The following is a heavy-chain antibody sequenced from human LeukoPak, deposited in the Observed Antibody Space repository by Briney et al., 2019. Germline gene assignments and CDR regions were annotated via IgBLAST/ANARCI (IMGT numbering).Heavy chain of an antibody. CDR3: ARGQRTSWYTNFDY. CDR2: ISYDGGNK. J-gene: IGHJ4*02. Sequence: HPGRSLRLSCAASGFTFSSYAMHWVRQAPGKGLEWVAVISYDGGNKYYADSVKGRFTISRDNSKNTLYLQMNSLRAEDTAVYYCARGQRTSWYTNFDYWGQGTLVTVSS. CDR1: GFTFSSYA. D-gene: IGHD6-13*01. V-gene: IGHV3-30-3*01.